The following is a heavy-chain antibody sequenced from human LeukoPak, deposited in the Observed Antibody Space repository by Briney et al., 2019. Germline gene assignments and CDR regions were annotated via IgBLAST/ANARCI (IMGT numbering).Heavy chain of an antibody. D-gene: IGHD6-13*01. V-gene: IGHV3-21*06. Sequence: NPGGSLRLCCAASGFTFSSYSMNWVRQAPGKGLEWVSSISSSSSYIYYADSVKGRFTISRDNAKNSLYLQMNSLRAEDTAVYYCAREGRAYRYSSSWYPTPSWFDPWGQGTLVTVSS. CDR2: ISSSSSYI. CDR1: GFTFSSYS. CDR3: AREGRAYRYSSSWYPTPSWFDP. J-gene: IGHJ5*02.